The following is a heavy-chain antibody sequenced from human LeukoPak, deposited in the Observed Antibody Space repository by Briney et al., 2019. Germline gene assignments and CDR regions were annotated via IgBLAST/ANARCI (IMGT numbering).Heavy chain of an antibody. CDR1: GGSISSSSYY. V-gene: IGHV4-39*01. D-gene: IGHD2-2*01. J-gene: IGHJ4*02. Sequence: SETLSLTCTVSGGSISSSSYYWGWIRQPPGKGLEWIGSIYYSGSTYYNPSLKSRVTISVDTSKNQFSLKLSSVTAADTAVYYCAGFWGIVVVPAAYNSDGNDYWGQGTLVTVSS. CDR2: IYYSGST. CDR3: AGFWGIVVVPAAYNSDGNDY.